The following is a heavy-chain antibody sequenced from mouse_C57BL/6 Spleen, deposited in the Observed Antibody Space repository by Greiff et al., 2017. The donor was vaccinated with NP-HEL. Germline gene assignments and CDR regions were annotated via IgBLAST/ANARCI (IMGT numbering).Heavy chain of an antibody. CDR2: IYPGDGDT. Sequence: VKLMESGAELVKPGASVKISCKASGYAFSSYWMNWVKQRPGKGLEWIGQIYPGDGDTNYNGTFKGKATLTADKSSSTAYMQLRSLTSEDSAVYFCALITTVVATNFDYWGQGTTLTVSS. D-gene: IGHD1-1*01. J-gene: IGHJ2*01. CDR1: GYAFSSYW. CDR3: ALITTVVATNFDY. V-gene: IGHV1-80*01.